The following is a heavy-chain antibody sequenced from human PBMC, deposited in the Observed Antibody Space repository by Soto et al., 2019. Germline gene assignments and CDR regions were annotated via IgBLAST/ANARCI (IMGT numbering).Heavy chain of an antibody. CDR1: GYTFTSYA. D-gene: IGHD6-13*01. Sequence: QVQLVQSGAEVKKPGASVKVSCKASGYTFTSYAMHWVRQAPGQRLEWMGWINAGNGNTKYSQKFQGRVTITRDTCASTAHMELSSLRSEDTAVYYCARGRVGYSSSPLLAYWGQGTLVTVSS. J-gene: IGHJ4*02. V-gene: IGHV1-3*01. CDR2: INAGNGNT. CDR3: ARGRVGYSSSPLLAY.